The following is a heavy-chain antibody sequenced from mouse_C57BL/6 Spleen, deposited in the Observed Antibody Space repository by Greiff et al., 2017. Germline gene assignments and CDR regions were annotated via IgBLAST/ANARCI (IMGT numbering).Heavy chain of an antibody. Sequence: QVQLQQSGPELVRPGASVKISCKAPGYTFTSHWMQWVRQRPGQGLEWIGEIFPGSGSTYYNEKFKGKATLTVDTSSSTAYMQLSSLTSEDSAVYFCAGSDGSSYEGAYWGQGTLVTVSA. CDR3: AGSDGSSYEGAY. D-gene: IGHD1-1*01. V-gene: IGHV1-56*01. CDR1: GYTFTSHW. J-gene: IGHJ3*01. CDR2: IFPGSGST.